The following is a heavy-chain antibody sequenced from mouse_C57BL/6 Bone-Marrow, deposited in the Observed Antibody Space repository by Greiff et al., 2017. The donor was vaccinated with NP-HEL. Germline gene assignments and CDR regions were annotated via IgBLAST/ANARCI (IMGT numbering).Heavy chain of an antibody. J-gene: IGHJ2*01. V-gene: IGHV14-4*01. D-gene: IGHD4-1*02. CDR1: GFNIKDDY. CDR2: IDPDNGDT. Sequence: EVQLQQSGAELVRPGASVKLSCTASGFNIKDDYMHWVKQRPEQGLEWIGWIDPDNGDTEYASKFQGKATITAVTASNTTYLQLSSLTSEDTAVYYCTNWVCDYWGQGTALTVSS. CDR3: TNWVCDY.